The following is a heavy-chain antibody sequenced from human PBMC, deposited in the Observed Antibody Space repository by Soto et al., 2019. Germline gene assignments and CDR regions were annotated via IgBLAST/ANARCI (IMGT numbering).Heavy chain of an antibody. CDR1: GASIRSTDYY. CDR3: VRTARQGAVAPHWFDR. V-gene: IGHV4-30-4*01. CDR2: VYYTEST. D-gene: IGHD2-21*02. Sequence: PSKTLSLTCTVSGASIRSTDYYWSWIRQAPGKGLEWIGYVYYTESTYYNPSLMSRLTISVDTSKNQFSLKLTSVTAAETAVYYCVRTARQGAVAPHWFDRWGQGTQVTVSS. J-gene: IGHJ5*02.